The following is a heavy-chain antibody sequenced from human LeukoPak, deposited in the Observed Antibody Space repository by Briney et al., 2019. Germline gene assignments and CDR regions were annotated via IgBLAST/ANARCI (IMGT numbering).Heavy chain of an antibody. J-gene: IGHJ4*02. CDR1: GFTFSSYA. CDR2: IYSGGST. CDR3: ARVGAYCSSTSCGLDY. Sequence: GGSLRLSCAASGFTFSSYAMHWVRQAPGKGLEWVSFIYSGGSTQYSDSVKGRFTISRDNSKNTLYLQMNSLRAEDTAVYYCARVGAYCSSTSCGLDYWGQGTLVTVSS. V-gene: IGHV3-66*01. D-gene: IGHD2-2*01.